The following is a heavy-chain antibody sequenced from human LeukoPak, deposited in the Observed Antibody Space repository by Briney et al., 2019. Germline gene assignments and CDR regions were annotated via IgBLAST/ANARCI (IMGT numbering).Heavy chain of an antibody. Sequence: PGRSLRLSCAASGFTFSSYGMHWVRQAPGKGLEWVAVISYDGSNKYYADSVKGRFTISRDNSKNTLYLQMKSLRAEDTAVYYCAKDVFVGVGATTGFDYWGQGTLVTVSS. D-gene: IGHD1-26*01. V-gene: IGHV3-30*18. J-gene: IGHJ4*02. CDR1: GFTFSSYG. CDR3: AKDVFVGVGATTGFDY. CDR2: ISYDGSNK.